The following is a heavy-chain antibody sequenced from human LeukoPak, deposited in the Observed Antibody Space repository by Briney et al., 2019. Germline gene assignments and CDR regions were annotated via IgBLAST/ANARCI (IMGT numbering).Heavy chain of an antibody. V-gene: IGHV3-11*01. D-gene: IGHD1-26*01. Sequence: GGSLRLSCAASGFMYSDYYMSWIRQAPGKGLEWVSYINSGGNIIYYADSVKGRFTISRDNAKNSLYLQMNSLRAEDTAVYYCAGDRGGSGTYYFGDWGQGTLVTVSS. CDR3: AGDRGGSGTYYFGD. J-gene: IGHJ4*02. CDR2: INSGGNII. CDR1: GFMYSDYY.